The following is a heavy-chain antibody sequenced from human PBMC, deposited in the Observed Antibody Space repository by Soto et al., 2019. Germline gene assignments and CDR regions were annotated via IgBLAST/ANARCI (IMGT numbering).Heavy chain of an antibody. CDR2: IYTSGST. V-gene: IGHV4-4*07. Sequence: PSETLSLTCTVSGGSISSYYWSWIRQPAGKGLEWIGRIYTSGSTNYNPSLKSRVTISVDRSKNQFSLKLSSVTAADTAVYYCASVDTIFGVVIGFDLWGQGPLVTLSS. D-gene: IGHD3-3*01. CDR1: GGSISSYY. CDR3: ASVDTIFGVVIGFDL. J-gene: IGHJ5*02.